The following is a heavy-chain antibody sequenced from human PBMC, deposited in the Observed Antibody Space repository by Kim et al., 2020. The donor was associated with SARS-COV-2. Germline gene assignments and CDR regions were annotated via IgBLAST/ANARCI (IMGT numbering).Heavy chain of an antibody. V-gene: IGHV4-31*03. CDR3: ARVATMVRGVRYNWFDP. CDR2: IYYSGST. Sequence: SETLSLTCTVSGGSISSGGYYWSWIRQHPGKGLEWIGYIYYSGSTYYNPSLKSRVTISVDTSKNQFSLKLSSVTAADTAVYYCARVATMVRGVRYNWFDPWGQGTLVTVSS. J-gene: IGHJ5*02. CDR1: GGSISSGGYY. D-gene: IGHD3-10*01.